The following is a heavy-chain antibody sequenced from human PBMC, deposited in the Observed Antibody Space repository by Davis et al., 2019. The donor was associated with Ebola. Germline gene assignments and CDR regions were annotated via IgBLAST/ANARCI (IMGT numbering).Heavy chain of an antibody. V-gene: IGHV1-69*02. CDR2: ITPNLDLV. D-gene: IGHD3-3*01. CDR1: GGTFSSYT. Sequence: SVKVSCKASGGTFSSYTFSWVRQAPGQGLEWMGRITPNLDLVHDAENFKGRVTITADKSATTVYMELSSLRSEDTPTYYCATGTGVLGTSWLDPWGQGTLVFVSA. J-gene: IGHJ5*02. CDR3: ATGTGVLGTSWLDP.